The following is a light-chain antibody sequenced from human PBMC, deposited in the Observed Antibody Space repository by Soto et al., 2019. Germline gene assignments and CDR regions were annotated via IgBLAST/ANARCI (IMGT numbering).Light chain of an antibody. CDR2: EVN. V-gene: IGLV2-8*01. Sequence: QSVLTQPPSASGSPGQSVAISCTGTSSDVGGYNYVSWYQQHPGKAPKLMIYEVNKRPSGVPDRFSGSESGNTASLTISGLQAEDEADYYCSSYTSSTTPVYVFGTGTKVTVL. CDR1: SSDVGGYNY. J-gene: IGLJ1*01. CDR3: SSYTSSTTPVYV.